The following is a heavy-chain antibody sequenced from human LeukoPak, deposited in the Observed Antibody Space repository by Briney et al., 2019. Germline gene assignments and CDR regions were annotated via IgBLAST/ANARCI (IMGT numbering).Heavy chain of an antibody. V-gene: IGHV4-59*13. Sequence: SETLSLTCSVSGGSIDSSYWTWVRQPPGKGLEWIGYISYSRSTNYNPSLKTRVSIAVDTPRNQFSLQLSSVTAADTAVYFCARETPSRRDYDTWGERYYFYGMDVWGQGTTVTVSS. J-gene: IGHJ6*02. CDR2: ISYSRST. CDR3: ARETPSRRDYDTWGERYYFYGMDV. D-gene: IGHD3-16*01. CDR1: GGSIDSSY.